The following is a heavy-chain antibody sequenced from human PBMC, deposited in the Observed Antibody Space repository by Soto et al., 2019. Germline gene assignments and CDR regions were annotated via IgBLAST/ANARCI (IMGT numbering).Heavy chain of an antibody. CDR2: IYNSGST. V-gene: IGHV4-30-4*01. CDR1: GDSIGSGDYC. J-gene: IGHJ4*02. CDR3: GREREGLGLIHS. D-gene: IGHD2-8*01. Sequence: QVQLQESGPGLVKPSQTLSLTCTVSGDSIGSGDYCWSWIRQPPGKGLEWIGYIYNSGSTYYNPSLRSRVTISVDTSKNQCSLKLSSVTAADTAVYYCGREREGLGLIHSWGQGTLVTVSS.